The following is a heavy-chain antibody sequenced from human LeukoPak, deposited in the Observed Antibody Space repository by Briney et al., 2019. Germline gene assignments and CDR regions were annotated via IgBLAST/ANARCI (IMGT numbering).Heavy chain of an antibody. CDR3: ARLSPQNSPGGYDAFDI. D-gene: IGHD3-16*01. J-gene: IGHJ3*02. V-gene: IGHV4-59*08. Sequence: SETLSLTCTVSGGSISSYYWSWIRQPPGKGLEWIGYIYYSGSTNYNPSLKSRVTMSVDMSKNQFSLKLRSVTAADTAVYYCARLSPQNSPGGYDAFDIWGQGTMVTVSS. CDR2: IYYSGST. CDR1: GGSISSYY.